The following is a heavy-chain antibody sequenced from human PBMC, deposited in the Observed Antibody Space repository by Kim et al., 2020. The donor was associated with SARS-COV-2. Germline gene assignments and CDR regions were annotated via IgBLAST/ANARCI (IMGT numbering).Heavy chain of an antibody. V-gene: IGHV4-39*01. CDR1: GGSISSSSYY. J-gene: IGHJ3*02. D-gene: IGHD3-10*01. Sequence: SETLSLTCTVSGGSISSSSYYWGWIRQPPGKGLEWIGSIYYSGSTYYNPSLKSPVTISVDTSKNQFSLKLSSVTAADTAVYYCAMSYYYGSGKYPFDIWGQGTMVTVSS. CDR2: IYYSGST. CDR3: AMSYYYGSGKYPFDI.